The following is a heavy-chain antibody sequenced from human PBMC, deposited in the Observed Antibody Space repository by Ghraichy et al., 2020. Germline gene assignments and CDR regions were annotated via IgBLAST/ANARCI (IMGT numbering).Heavy chain of an antibody. CDR2: ISSSSSYT. CDR1: GFTFSDYY. V-gene: IGHV3-11*06. J-gene: IGHJ4*02. D-gene: IGHD2-15*01. CDR3: ARVGCSGGSCYSLQTWYYFDY. Sequence: GGSLRLSCAASGFTFSDYYMSWIRQAPGKGLEWVSYISSSSSYTNYADSVKGRFTISRDNAKNSLYLQMNSLRAEDTAVYYCARVGCSGGSCYSLQTWYYFDYWGQGTLVTVSS.